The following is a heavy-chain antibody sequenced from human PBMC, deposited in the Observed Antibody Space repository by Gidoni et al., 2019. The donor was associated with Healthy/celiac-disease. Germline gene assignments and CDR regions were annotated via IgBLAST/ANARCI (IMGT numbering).Heavy chain of an antibody. Sequence: QLQLQESGPGLVTPSETLSLTCTVSGGSISSSSYYWGWIRQPPGKGLEWIGSIYYSGSTYYNPSLKSRVTISVDTSKNQFSLKLSSVTAADTAVYYCARPIVPRGKFDPWGQGTLVTVSS. D-gene: IGHD3-16*01. CDR2: IYYSGST. CDR1: GGSISSSSYY. V-gene: IGHV4-39*01. CDR3: ARPIVPRGKFDP. J-gene: IGHJ5*02.